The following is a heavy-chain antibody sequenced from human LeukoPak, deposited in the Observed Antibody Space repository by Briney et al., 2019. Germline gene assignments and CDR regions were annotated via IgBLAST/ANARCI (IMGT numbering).Heavy chain of an antibody. J-gene: IGHJ1*01. V-gene: IGHV1-46*01. CDR2: INPSGGIT. Sequence: ASVKVSCKASGYTFTSYYMHWVRQAPGQGLEWMGIINPSGGITSYAQKFQGRVTMTRDTSTSTVYMELSSLRSEDTAVYYCARVFRIYQLLSEEYFQHWGQGTLVTVSS. CDR3: ARVFRIYQLLSEEYFQH. CDR1: GYTFTSYY. D-gene: IGHD2-2*01.